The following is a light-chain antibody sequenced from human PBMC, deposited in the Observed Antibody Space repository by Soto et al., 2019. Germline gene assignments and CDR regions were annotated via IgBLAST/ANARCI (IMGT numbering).Light chain of an antibody. CDR2: EVS. Sequence: QSALTQPASVSGSPGQSITISCTGTSSDVGGYNYVSWYQQHPGKAPKLMIYEVSHRPSGVSNRFSGSKSGTTASLTISGLQAEDEADYYCSSYTSSSTPYVFGTGTKLTVL. J-gene: IGLJ1*01. V-gene: IGLV2-14*01. CDR1: SSDVGGYNY. CDR3: SSYTSSSTPYV.